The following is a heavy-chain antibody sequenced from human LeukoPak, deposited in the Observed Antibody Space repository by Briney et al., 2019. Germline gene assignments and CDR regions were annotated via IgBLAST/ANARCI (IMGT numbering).Heavy chain of an antibody. Sequence: SETLSLTCTVSGGSISGSSYYWGWIRQPPGKGLEWIGSIYYSGSTYYNPSLKSRVTISVDTSKNQFSLKLSSVTAADTAVYYCASRIAAAGSSYYFDYWGQGTLVTVSS. CDR2: IYYSGST. D-gene: IGHD6-13*01. J-gene: IGHJ4*02. V-gene: IGHV4-39*01. CDR1: GGSISGSSYY. CDR3: ASRIAAAGSSYYFDY.